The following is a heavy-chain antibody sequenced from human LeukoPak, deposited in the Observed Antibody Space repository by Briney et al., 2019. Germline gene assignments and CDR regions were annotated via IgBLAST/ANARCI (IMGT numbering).Heavy chain of an antibody. CDR3: ARGRYCSGGGCHYFDY. J-gene: IGHJ4*02. V-gene: IGHV3-7*01. CDR1: GLTFNNYW. Sequence: GGSLRLSCAVSGLTFNNYWMSWVRQAPGKGLEWVANIKQDGSEKFYVDPVKGRLTISRDNAKNSLYLQMNSLRAEDTAVFYCARGRYCSGGGCHYFDYWGQGTLVTVSS. D-gene: IGHD2-15*01. CDR2: IKQDGSEK.